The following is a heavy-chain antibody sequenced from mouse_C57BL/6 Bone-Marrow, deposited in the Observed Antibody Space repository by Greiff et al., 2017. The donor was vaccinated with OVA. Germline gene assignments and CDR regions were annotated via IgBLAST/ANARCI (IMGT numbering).Heavy chain of an antibody. D-gene: IGHD2-5*01. Sequence: EVQLQESGPGLVKPSQSLSLTCSVTGYSITSGYYWNWIRQFPGNKLEWMGYISYDGSNNYNPSLKNRISITRDTSKNQFFLKLNSVTTEDTATYYCARDVYSSYAMDYWGQGTSVTVSS. V-gene: IGHV3-6*01. CDR3: ARDVYSSYAMDY. J-gene: IGHJ4*01. CDR1: GYSITSGYY. CDR2: ISYDGSN.